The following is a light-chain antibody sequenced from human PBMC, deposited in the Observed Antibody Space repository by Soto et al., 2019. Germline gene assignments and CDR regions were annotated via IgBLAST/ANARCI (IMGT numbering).Light chain of an antibody. Sequence: SSLTQPPPVSGAPGQRVTISRTGSSSNIGAGYDVHWYQQLPGTAPKLLIYGNSNRPSGVPDRFSGSKSGTSASLAITGLQAEDEADYYCQSYDSSLSGYVFGTGTKVTVL. CDR2: GNS. CDR1: SSNIGAGYD. CDR3: QSYDSSLSGYV. J-gene: IGLJ1*01. V-gene: IGLV1-40*01.